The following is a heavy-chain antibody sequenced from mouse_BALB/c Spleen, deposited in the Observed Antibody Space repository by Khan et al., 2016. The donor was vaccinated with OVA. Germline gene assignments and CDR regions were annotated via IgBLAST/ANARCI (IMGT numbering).Heavy chain of an antibody. CDR3: ARTSRIRY. CDR1: GYSITSGYG. D-gene: IGHD3-3*01. CDR2: ISYSGST. J-gene: IGHJ2*01. Sequence: VQLKESGPGLVKPSQSLSLTCTVTGYSITSGYGWNWIRQFPGNKLEWMGYISYSGSTNYNPSLKSRISITRDTSKNQLLLKLHYVTTEDTATYYCARTSRIRYWGQGTTLTVSS. V-gene: IGHV3-2*02.